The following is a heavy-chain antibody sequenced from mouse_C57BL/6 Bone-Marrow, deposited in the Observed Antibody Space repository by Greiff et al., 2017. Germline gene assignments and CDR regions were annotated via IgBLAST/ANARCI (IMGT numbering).Heavy chain of an antibody. CDR2: IFPGSGST. V-gene: IGHV1-75*01. CDR1: GYTFTDYY. J-gene: IGHJ4*01. CDR3: ARWRWLLPHYYAMDY. D-gene: IGHD2-3*01. Sequence: QVQLQQSGPELVKPGASVKISCKASGYTFTDYYIHWVKQRPGQGLEWIGWIFPGSGSTYYNEKFKGKATLTVDKSSSTAYMLLSSLTSEDSAVYFCARWRWLLPHYYAMDYWGQGTSVTVSS.